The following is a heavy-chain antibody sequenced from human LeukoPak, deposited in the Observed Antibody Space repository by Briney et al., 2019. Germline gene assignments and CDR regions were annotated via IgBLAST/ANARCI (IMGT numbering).Heavy chain of an antibody. D-gene: IGHD5-18*01. V-gene: IGHV3-53*01. Sequence: RGSLRLSCAASGFTVSSNYMSWVRQAPGKGLEWVSVIYSGGSTYYADSVKGRFTISRDNSKNTLYLQMNSLRAEDTAVYYCARDPGYGNMDVWGQGTTVTVSS. CDR3: ARDPGYGNMDV. J-gene: IGHJ6*02. CDR1: GFTVSSNY. CDR2: IYSGGST.